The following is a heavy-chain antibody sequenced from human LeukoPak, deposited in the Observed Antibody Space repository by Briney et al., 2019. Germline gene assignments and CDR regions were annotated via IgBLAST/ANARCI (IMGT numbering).Heavy chain of an antibody. CDR3: AKLGYYYGSGSYRLDAFDI. V-gene: IGHV3-48*03. J-gene: IGHJ3*02. Sequence: PGGSLRLSCAASGFTFSSYEMNWVRQAPGKGLEWVSYISSSGSTIYYADSVKGRFTISRDNAKNSLYLQMNSLRAEDTAVYYCAKLGYYYGSGSYRLDAFDIWGQGTMVTVSS. CDR1: GFTFSSYE. D-gene: IGHD3-10*01. CDR2: ISSSGSTI.